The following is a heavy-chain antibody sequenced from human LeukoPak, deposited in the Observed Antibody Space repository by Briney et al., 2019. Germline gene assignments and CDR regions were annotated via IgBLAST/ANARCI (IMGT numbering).Heavy chain of an antibody. V-gene: IGHV4-59*01. D-gene: IGHD6-19*01. CDR2: IYYSGST. CDR1: GGSISSYY. Sequence: SETLSLTCTVSGGSISSYYWSWIRQPPGKGLEWIGYIYYSGSTNYNPSLKSRVTISVDTSKNQFSLKLSSVTAADTAVYYCARALSIAVAGRVDYFDYWGQGTLVTVSS. J-gene: IGHJ4*02. CDR3: ARALSIAVAGRVDYFDY.